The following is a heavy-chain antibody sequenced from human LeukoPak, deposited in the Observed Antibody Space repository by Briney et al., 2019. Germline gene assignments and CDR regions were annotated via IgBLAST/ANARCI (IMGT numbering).Heavy chain of an antibody. Sequence: SETLSLTCTVSGGFISSYYWSWIRQPPGKGLEWIGYIYYSGSTNYNPSLKSRVTISVDTSKNQFSLKLSSVTAADTAVYYCARKVANRRTFGYSETIYNSYYYMDVWGKGTTVTVSS. CDR2: IYYSGST. J-gene: IGHJ6*03. CDR1: GGFISSYY. CDR3: ARKVANRRTFGYSETIYNSYYYMDV. V-gene: IGHV4-59*12. D-gene: IGHD5-24*01.